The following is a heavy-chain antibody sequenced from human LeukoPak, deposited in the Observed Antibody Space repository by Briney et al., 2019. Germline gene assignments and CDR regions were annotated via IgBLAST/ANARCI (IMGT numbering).Heavy chain of an antibody. Sequence: EASVKVSCKASGYTFTGYYMHWVRQAPGQGLEWMGWINPNSGGTNYARKFQGRVTMTRDTSISTAYMELSRLRSDDTAVYYCARGVDTALVPYYYYYMDVWGKGTTVTISS. D-gene: IGHD5-18*01. CDR2: INPNSGGT. CDR1: GYTFTGYY. J-gene: IGHJ6*03. V-gene: IGHV1-2*02. CDR3: ARGVDTALVPYYYYYMDV.